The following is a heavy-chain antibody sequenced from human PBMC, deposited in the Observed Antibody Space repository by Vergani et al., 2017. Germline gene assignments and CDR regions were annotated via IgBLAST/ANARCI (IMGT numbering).Heavy chain of an antibody. V-gene: IGHV3-9*01. Sequence: VQLVESGGGVVQPGRSLRLSCAASGFTFSSYAMHWVRQAPGKGLEWVSGISWNSGSIAYADSVKGRFTISRDNAKNSLYLQMNSLRAEDTALYYCAKGGYYDFWSGYFDYWGQGTLVTVSS. CDR1: GFTFSSYA. J-gene: IGHJ4*02. D-gene: IGHD3-3*01. CDR3: AKGGYYDFWSGYFDY. CDR2: ISWNSGSI.